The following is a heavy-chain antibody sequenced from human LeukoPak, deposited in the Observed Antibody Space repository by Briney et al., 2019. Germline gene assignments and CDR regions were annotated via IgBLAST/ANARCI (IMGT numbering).Heavy chain of an antibody. CDR3: ARDNYGSGKTAMRYYYYMDV. V-gene: IGHV4-4*07. CDR1: GGSISSYY. Sequence: KPSETLSLTCTVSGGSISSYYWGWIRQPAGKGLEWIGCIYTSGSTNYNPSLKSRVTMSVDTSKNQFSLKLSSVTAADTAVYYCARDNYGSGKTAMRYYYYMDVWGKGTTVTVSS. CDR2: IYTSGST. D-gene: IGHD3-10*01. J-gene: IGHJ6*03.